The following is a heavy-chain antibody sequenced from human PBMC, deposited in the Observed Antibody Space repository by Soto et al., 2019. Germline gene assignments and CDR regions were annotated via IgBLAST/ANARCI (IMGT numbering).Heavy chain of an antibody. D-gene: IGHD4-17*01. Sequence: QVQLQESGPGLVEPSETLSLTCTVSGGSIRSYYWSWIRQPPGKGLEWIGNIYYSGSTNYNPSLKSRVTLPVDTSKNQFSLKLSAVTAADTAVYYCARLGTPVAPFDYWGQGTLVTVSS. V-gene: IGHV4-59*08. J-gene: IGHJ4*02. CDR1: GGSIRSYY. CDR3: ARLGTPVAPFDY. CDR2: IYYSGST.